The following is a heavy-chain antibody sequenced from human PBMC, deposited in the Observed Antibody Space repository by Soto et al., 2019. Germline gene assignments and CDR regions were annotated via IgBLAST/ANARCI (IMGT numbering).Heavy chain of an antibody. CDR2: INAGNGNT. CDR3: AMDDRELPSY. D-gene: IGHD1-26*01. J-gene: IGHJ4*02. Sequence: QVQLVQSGAEVKKPGASVKVSCKASGYTFTSYAMHWVRQAPGQRLEWMGWINAGNGNTKYSQKFQGRVTITRDTSASTAYMELSSLRSEDTAMYYCAMDDRELPSYWGQGTLVTVSS. V-gene: IGHV1-3*01. CDR1: GYTFTSYA.